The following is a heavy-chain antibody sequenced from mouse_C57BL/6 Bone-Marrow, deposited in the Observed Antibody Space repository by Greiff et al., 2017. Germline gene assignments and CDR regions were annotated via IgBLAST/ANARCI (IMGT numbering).Heavy chain of an antibody. CDR3: ARASYYSNYVYYFDY. CDR1: GFTFSDYY. D-gene: IGHD2-5*01. Sequence: EVKLVESEGGLVQPGSSMKLSCTASGFTFSDYYMAWVRQVPEKGLEWVANITYDGSSTYYLDSLTSRFIISRDNAKNILYLQMSSLKSEYTATYYCARASYYSNYVYYFDYWGQGTTLTVAS. J-gene: IGHJ2*01. V-gene: IGHV5-16*01. CDR2: ITYDGSST.